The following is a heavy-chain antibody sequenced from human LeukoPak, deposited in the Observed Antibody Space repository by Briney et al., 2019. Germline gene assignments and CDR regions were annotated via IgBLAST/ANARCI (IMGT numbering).Heavy chain of an antibody. D-gene: IGHD6-19*01. J-gene: IGHJ4*02. CDR2: IYYSGST. V-gene: IGHV4-59*01. Sequence: SETLSLTCTVSGGSISSYYWSWIRQPAGKGLEWIGYIYYSGSTNYNPSLKSRVTISVDTSKNQFSLKLSSVTAADTAVYYCARVAQSSSDYWGQGTLVTVSS. CDR1: GGSISSYY. CDR3: ARVAQSSSDY.